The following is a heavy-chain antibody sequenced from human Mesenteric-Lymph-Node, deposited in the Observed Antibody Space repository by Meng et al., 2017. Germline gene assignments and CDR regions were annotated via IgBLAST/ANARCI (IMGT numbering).Heavy chain of an antibody. CDR3: ARDTPGLLFDN. CDR2: ISSSSNYI. Sequence: EVQLVESGGGLVRPGGSLRLSCAASGFTFSSYTMNWVRRAPGKGLEWVSSISSSSNYIYSADSVKGRFTISRDNAKNSLYLQMNSLRAEDTAVYYCARDTPGLLFDNWGQGTLVTVSS. CDR1: GFTFSSYT. V-gene: IGHV3-21*01. D-gene: IGHD5-18*01. J-gene: IGHJ4*02.